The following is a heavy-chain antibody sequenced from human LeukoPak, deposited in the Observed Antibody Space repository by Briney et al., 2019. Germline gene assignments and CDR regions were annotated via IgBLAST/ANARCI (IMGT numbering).Heavy chain of an antibody. CDR3: ARDVWDGAMGMDV. J-gene: IGHJ6*03. CDR1: GFPFSSYG. CDR2: IWPDGSIK. D-gene: IGHD1-26*01. Sequence: GGSLRLSCTASGFPFSSYGMHWVRQGPGKGLVWVTVIWPDGSIKYYADSVKGRFTVSRDNSKNTLYLQMNSLRAEDTAVYYCARDVWDGAMGMDVWGKGTTVTVSS. V-gene: IGHV3-33*01.